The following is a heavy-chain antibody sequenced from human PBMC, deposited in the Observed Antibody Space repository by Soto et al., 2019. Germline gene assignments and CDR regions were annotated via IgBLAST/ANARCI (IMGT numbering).Heavy chain of an antibody. D-gene: IGHD1-1*01. CDR2: IYRTGNT. V-gene: IGHV4-30-2*01. J-gene: IGHJ4*02. Sequence: TSETLSLTCTVSGDSMTSGDYSWSLIRQPPGKGLEWLGYIYRTGNTHYSPSLKSRVSISQDSSKNQFSLELTSVTAADTAVYYCARVEYKYSIDDWGQGDMLTVSS. CDR3: ARVEYKYSIDD. CDR1: GDSMTSGDYS.